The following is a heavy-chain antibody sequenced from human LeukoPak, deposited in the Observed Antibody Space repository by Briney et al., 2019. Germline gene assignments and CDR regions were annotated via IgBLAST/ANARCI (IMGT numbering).Heavy chain of an antibody. D-gene: IGHD6-19*01. J-gene: IGHJ4*02. CDR2: ISGTSTYI. CDR3: ARDREAGQGLDDY. CDR1: GFTFSSYS. Sequence: GGALRLSCAASGFTFSSYSMTWVRQAPGQGLERVSSISGTSTYICYADPVRGRFTIYRDNANNSLYLQMNSLRAEDTAVYYCARDREAGQGLDDYWGQGTLVTVSS. V-gene: IGHV3-21*01.